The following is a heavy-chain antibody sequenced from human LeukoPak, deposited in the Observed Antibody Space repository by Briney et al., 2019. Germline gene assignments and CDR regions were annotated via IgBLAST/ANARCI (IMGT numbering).Heavy chain of an antibody. D-gene: IGHD3-10*01. CDR1: GGSISSSSYY. Sequence: SETLSLTCTVSGGSISSSSYYWGWIRQPPGKGLEWIGSIYYSGSTYYNPSLKSRVTISVDTSKNQSSLKLSSVTAADTAVYYCARGESIYGMDVWGQGTTVTVSS. J-gene: IGHJ6*02. V-gene: IGHV4-39*01. CDR2: IYYSGST. CDR3: ARGESIYGMDV.